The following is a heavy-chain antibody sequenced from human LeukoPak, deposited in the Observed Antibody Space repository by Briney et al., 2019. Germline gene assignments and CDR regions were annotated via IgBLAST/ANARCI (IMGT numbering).Heavy chain of an antibody. CDR3: AKDRGGEMATVAGYYYGMDV. Sequence: PGGSLRLSCAASGFTFSSYGMHWVRQAPGKGLEWVAVMSYDGSNKYYADSVKGRFTISRDNSKNTLYLQMNSLRAEDTAVYYCAKDRGGEMATVAGYYYGMDVWGQGTTVTVSS. J-gene: IGHJ6*02. V-gene: IGHV3-30*18. CDR2: MSYDGSNK. CDR1: GFTFSSYG. D-gene: IGHD5-24*01.